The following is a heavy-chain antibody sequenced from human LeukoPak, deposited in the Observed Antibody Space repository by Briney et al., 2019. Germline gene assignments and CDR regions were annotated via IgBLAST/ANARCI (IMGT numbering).Heavy chain of an antibody. CDR1: GYTFTSYG. V-gene: IGHV1-18*01. D-gene: IGHD4-4*01. J-gene: IGHJ6*02. Sequence: ASVKVSCKASGYTFTSYGISWVRQAPGQGLEWMGWISAYNGNTNYAQKFQGRVTMTRDTSISTAYMELNSLTSEDTAVYYCARTLSDYKESRDVWGQGTTVTVSS. CDR2: ISAYNGNT. CDR3: ARTLSDYKESRDV.